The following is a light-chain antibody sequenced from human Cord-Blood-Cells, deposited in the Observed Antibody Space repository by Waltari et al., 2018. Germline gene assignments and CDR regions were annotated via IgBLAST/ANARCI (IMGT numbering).Light chain of an antibody. CDR2: QDS. CDR3: QAWESSVV. V-gene: IGLV3-1*01. J-gene: IGLJ2*01. CDR1: QLGDTY. Sequence: SYELTQPPSVSVSTGQTGSITCSGDQLGDTYACWYQQKTGQSPVLVIDQDSNRPSGSHRRVSASNSGNTATLTISGTQAMDVADYYCQAWESSVVFGGGTNLTVL.